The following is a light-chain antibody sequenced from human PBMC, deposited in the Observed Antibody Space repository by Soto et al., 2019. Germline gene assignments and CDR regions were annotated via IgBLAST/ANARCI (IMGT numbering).Light chain of an antibody. CDR2: EGT. CDR3: CSFARGSTSYV. V-gene: IGLV2-23*01. Sequence: ALTQPASVSGSPGQSIAISRTGTSSDVGSSNLLSWYQHHPGKAPKLIIYEGTRRPSGVSGRFSGSMSGNTASLTISGLQAEDEAEYYCCSFARGSTSYVFGTGTKVTVL. CDR1: SSDVGSSNL. J-gene: IGLJ1*01.